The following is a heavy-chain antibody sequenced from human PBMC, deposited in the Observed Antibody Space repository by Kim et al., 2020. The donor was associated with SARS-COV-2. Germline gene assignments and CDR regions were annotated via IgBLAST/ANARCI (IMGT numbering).Heavy chain of an antibody. V-gene: IGHV1-46*01. J-gene: IGHJ4*02. D-gene: IGHD1-26*01. CDR3: ARSKWELFYFDY. Sequence: NYAQKFQGRVTMTRDTSTSTVYMELSSLRSEDTAVYYCARSKWELFYFDYWGQGTLVTVSS.